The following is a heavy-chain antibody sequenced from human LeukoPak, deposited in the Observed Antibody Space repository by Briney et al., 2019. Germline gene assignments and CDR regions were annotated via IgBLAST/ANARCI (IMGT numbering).Heavy chain of an antibody. CDR3: ARLSSRTYVPFDY. Sequence: GESLNISCKVSGYSFTNNWINWVRQTPGKGLEWMGKINPSDSYTHYNPSFQGHITISTDNSTSIVYLQLSSLRASDTAIYYCARLSSRTYVPFDYWGQGSLVTVSS. J-gene: IGHJ4*02. CDR2: INPSDSYT. V-gene: IGHV5-10-1*01. D-gene: IGHD2-2*01. CDR1: GYSFTNNW.